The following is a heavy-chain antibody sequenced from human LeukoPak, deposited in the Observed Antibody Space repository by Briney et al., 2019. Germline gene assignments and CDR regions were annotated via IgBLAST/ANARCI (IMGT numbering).Heavy chain of an antibody. V-gene: IGHV3-74*01. Sequence: PGGSLRLSCAASGFTFSNYWMHWVRQAPGKGLVWVSRINSDGISTGYADSVKGRFTVSRDNAKKTLYLQMNSLRAEDTAVYYCARGLVPGFLDYWGQGTPVTASS. CDR3: ARGLVPGFLDY. J-gene: IGHJ4*02. CDR1: GFTFSNYW. CDR2: INSDGIST. D-gene: IGHD4-11*01.